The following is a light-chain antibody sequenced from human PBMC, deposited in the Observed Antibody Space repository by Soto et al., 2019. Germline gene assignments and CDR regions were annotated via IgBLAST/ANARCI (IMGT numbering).Light chain of an antibody. V-gene: IGKV1D-16*01. CDR2: AAS. Sequence: DIQMTQSPSSLSASVGDTVTITCRASQAINYWLAWYQQKPEKAPKSLIYAASNLQSGFPSRFSRSGSATDFTLTISSLQPEDFATYYCQQYNSDPPTFGQGTRLEIK. CDR1: QAINYW. CDR3: QQYNSDPPT. J-gene: IGKJ5*01.